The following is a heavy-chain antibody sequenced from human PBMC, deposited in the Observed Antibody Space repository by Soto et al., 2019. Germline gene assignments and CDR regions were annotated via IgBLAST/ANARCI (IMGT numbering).Heavy chain of an antibody. D-gene: IGHD1-26*01. CDR1: GFTFSSYW. CDR2: INSDGSST. CDR3: SRVGGSTWH. V-gene: IGHV3-74*01. Sequence: GGSLRLSCAASGFTFSSYWMHWVRQAPGKGLVWVSRINSDGSSTNYADFVKGRFTISRDNAKNTLYLQMNSLRVEDTAVYYCSRVGGSTWHWGQGTPVTVSS. J-gene: IGHJ4*02.